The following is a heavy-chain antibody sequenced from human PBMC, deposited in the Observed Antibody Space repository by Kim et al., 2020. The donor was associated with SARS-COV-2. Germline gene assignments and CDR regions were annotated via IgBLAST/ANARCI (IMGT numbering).Heavy chain of an antibody. CDR3: ASNAIFGVVMSWFDP. V-gene: IGHV4-38-2*02. CDR1: GYSISSGYY. J-gene: IGHJ5*02. D-gene: IGHD3-3*01. CDR2: IYHSGST. Sequence: SETLSLTCTVSGYSISSGYYWGWIRQPPGKGLEWIGSIYHSGSTYYNPSLKSRVTISVDTSKNQFSLKLSSVTAADTAVYYCASNAIFGVVMSWFDPWGQGTLVTVSS.